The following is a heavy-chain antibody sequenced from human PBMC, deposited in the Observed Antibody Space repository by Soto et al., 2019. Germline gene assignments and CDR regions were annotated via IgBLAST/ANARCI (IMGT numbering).Heavy chain of an antibody. Sequence: ASVKVSCKASGYTFTSYGISWVRQAPGQGLEWMGWISAYNGNTNYAQKLQGRVTMTTDTSTSTAYMELRSLRSDDTAVYYCAREKRIYSSSWPQYFDYWGQGTLVTVSS. CDR3: AREKRIYSSSWPQYFDY. CDR1: GYTFTSYG. V-gene: IGHV1-18*01. D-gene: IGHD6-13*01. J-gene: IGHJ4*02. CDR2: ISAYNGNT.